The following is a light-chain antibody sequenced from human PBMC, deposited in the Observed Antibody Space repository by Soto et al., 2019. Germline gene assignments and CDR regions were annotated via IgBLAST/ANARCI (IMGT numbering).Light chain of an antibody. CDR1: SSDVGGYNW. J-gene: IGLJ3*02. CDR2: DVT. Sequence: QSALTQPASVSGSPGQSITISCTGTSSDVGGYNWVSWYQQHPGKAPKLMVCDVTIRPSGVSNRFSGSKSGNTASLTISGLQAEDEAYYYCSSYSSTNSVVFGGGTKLTVL. V-gene: IGLV2-14*03. CDR3: SSYSSTNSVV.